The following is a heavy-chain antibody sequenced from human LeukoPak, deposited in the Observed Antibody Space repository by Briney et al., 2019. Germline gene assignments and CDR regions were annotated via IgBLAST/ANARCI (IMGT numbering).Heavy chain of an antibody. Sequence: GGSLRLSCAASGFIFKNYWMTWVRQAPGRGLEWVAHTNEAGNVNNYMGSVKGRFTISRDNAKNSLYLQMNSLTAEDTAIYYCAKHQPAQRVVDYWGQGTLVTVSS. CDR2: TNEAGNVN. D-gene: IGHD2-15*01. V-gene: IGHV3-7*03. CDR1: GFIFKNYW. CDR3: AKHQPAQRVVDY. J-gene: IGHJ4*02.